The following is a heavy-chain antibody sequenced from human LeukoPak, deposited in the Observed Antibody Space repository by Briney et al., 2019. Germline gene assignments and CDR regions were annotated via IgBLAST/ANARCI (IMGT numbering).Heavy chain of an antibody. J-gene: IGHJ6*02. CDR3: ASLDYDFWSGSGILKNYGMDV. Sequence: ASVKVSCKASGYTFTGYYMHWVRQAPGQGLEWMGWINPNSGGTNYAQKFQGRVTMTRDTSISTAYMELSRLRSDETAVYYCASLDYDFWSGSGILKNYGMDVWGQGTTVTVSS. CDR1: GYTFTGYY. V-gene: IGHV1-2*02. CDR2: INPNSGGT. D-gene: IGHD3-3*01.